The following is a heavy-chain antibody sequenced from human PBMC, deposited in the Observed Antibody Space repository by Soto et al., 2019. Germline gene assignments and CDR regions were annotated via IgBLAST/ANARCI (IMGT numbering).Heavy chain of an antibody. V-gene: IGHV4-59*01. CDR3: ARGWYKAIVVGTPNYFDY. Sequence: PSETLSLTCTVSGGSISSYYWSWIRQPPGKGLEWIGYIYYSGSTNYNPSLKSRVTISVDTSKNQFSLKLSSVTAADTAVYYCARGWYKAIVVGTPNYFDYWGQGTLVTVSS. CDR2: IYYSGST. D-gene: IGHD3-22*01. J-gene: IGHJ4*02. CDR1: GGSISSYY.